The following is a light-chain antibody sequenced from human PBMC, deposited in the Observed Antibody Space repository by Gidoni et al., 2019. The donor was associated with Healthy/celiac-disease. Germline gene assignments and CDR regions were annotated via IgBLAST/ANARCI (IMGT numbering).Light chain of an antibody. V-gene: IGKV1-39*01. CDR2: AAS. J-gene: IGKJ2*01. CDR1: QSISSY. CDR3: QQSYSTPST. Sequence: DIQMTQSPSSLSASVGDRVTITCRTSQSISSYFNWYQHKPWKAPKLLIYAASSLQRGVPSRFSGSVSGTDFTLTISCLQPEDFATYYCQQSYSTPSTFGQGTKLEIK.